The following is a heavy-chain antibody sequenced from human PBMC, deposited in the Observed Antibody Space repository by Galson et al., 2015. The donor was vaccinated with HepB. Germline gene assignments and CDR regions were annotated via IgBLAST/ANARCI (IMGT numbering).Heavy chain of an antibody. J-gene: IGHJ4*02. D-gene: IGHD3-22*01. CDR3: ASAKDYYDSSGYRDY. Sequence: SLRLSCAASGFTFSSYSMNWVRQAPGKGLEWVSYISSSSSTVYYADSVKARFTISRDNAKNSLYLQMNSLRGEDTAVYYCASAKDYYDSSGYRDYWGQGTLVTVSS. V-gene: IGHV3-48*01. CDR2: ISSSSSTV. CDR1: GFTFSSYS.